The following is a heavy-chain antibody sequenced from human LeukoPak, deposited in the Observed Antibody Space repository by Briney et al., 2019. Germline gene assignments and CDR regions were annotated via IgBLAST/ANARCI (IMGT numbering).Heavy chain of an antibody. V-gene: IGHV1-2*02. CDR3: ARDGPAQMVDFDY. D-gene: IGHD3-10*01. CDR1: GYTFSGTGWY. Sequence: ASVKVSCKASGYTFSGTGWYLYWLRQAPGQGLECMGWIYPYTGATHYAQKFQGRVAMTRDPSISTAYMELSRLRPDDTAVYYCARDGPAQMVDFDYWGQGTLVTVSS. CDR2: IYPYTGAT. J-gene: IGHJ4*02.